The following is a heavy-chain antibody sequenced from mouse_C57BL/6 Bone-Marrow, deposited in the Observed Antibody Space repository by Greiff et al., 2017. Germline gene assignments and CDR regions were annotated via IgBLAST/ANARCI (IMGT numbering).Heavy chain of an antibody. D-gene: IGHD1-1*01. J-gene: IGHJ2*01. CDR1: GFSLTSYA. CDR3: ARVITTVVASFDY. CDR2: IWTGGGT. V-gene: IGHV2-9-1*01. Sequence: VKLQESGPGLVAPSQSLSITCTVSGFSLTSYAISWVRQPPGKGLEWLGVIWTGGGTNYNSALKSRLSISKDNSKSQVFLKMNSLQTDDTARYYCARVITTVVASFDYWGQGTTLTVSS.